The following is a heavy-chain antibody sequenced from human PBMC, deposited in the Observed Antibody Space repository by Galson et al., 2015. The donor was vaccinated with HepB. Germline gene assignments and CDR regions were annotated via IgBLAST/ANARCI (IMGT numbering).Heavy chain of an antibody. Sequence: SLRLSCAASGFTFSHYGMNWVRQAPGKGLEWVSSTSETSSYVFYADSVKGRFTISRDNAKNSLYLQMNSLRVEDTAVYYCARAGWEWELAFDYWGQGALVTVSS. CDR2: TSETSSYV. CDR1: GFTFSHYG. D-gene: IGHD1-26*01. J-gene: IGHJ4*02. V-gene: IGHV3-21*01. CDR3: ARAGWEWELAFDY.